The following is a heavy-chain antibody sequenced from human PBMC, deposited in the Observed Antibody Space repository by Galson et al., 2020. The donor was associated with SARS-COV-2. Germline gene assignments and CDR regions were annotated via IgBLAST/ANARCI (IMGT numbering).Heavy chain of an antibody. CDR2: INHSGST. J-gene: IGHJ5*02. CDR1: GGSFSGYY. Sequence: SETLSLTCAVYGGSFSGYYWSWIRQPPGKGLEWIGEINHSGSTNYNPSLKSRVTISVDTSKNQFSLKLSSVTAADTAVYYCARGGKRRIHNWFDPWGQGTLVTVSS. V-gene: IGHV4-34*01. D-gene: IGHD1-1*01. CDR3: ARGGKRRIHNWFDP.